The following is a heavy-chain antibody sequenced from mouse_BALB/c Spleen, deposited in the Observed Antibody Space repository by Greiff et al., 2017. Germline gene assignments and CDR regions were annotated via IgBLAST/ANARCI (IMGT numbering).Heavy chain of an antibody. D-gene: IGHD1-1*01. CDR3: VREGSRSWFAY. J-gene: IGHJ3*01. CDR1: GFSLTSYD. Sequence: VMLVESGPGLVAPSQSLSITCTVSGFSLTSYDISWIRQPPGKGLEWLGVIWTGGGTNYNSAFMSRLSISKDNSKSQVFLKMNSLQTDDTAIYYCVREGSRSWFAYWGQGTLVTVSA. CDR2: IWTGGGT. V-gene: IGHV2-9-2*01.